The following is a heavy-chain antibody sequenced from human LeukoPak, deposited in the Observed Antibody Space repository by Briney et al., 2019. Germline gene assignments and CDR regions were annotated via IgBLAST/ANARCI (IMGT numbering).Heavy chain of an antibody. CDR1: GASISRDTYY. D-gene: IGHD5-18*01. CDR2: IDSSGTT. J-gene: IGHJ4*02. Sequence: PSETLSLTCTVSGASISRDTYYWGSIRQSPEKGLEWIGSIDSSGTTHYNSSLKSRVIISVDTSKNQVSLNLTSVTFADTAVYYCARHGYIQFWLYWGQGTQVIVSS. V-gene: IGHV4-39*01. CDR3: ARHGYIQFWLY.